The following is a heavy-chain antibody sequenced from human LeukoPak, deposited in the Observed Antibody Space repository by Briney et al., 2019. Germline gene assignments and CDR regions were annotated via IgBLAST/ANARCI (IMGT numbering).Heavy chain of an antibody. Sequence: ASVKVSCKASGYTFTSYYMHWVRQAPGQGLERMGLINPTGGSTGYAQKFQGRVTMTRDMSTSTDYMELSSLRSEDTAIYYCARDNSVGDNAWWFDPWGQGTLVTVSS. CDR1: GYTFTSYY. J-gene: IGHJ5*02. D-gene: IGHD1-26*01. CDR3: ARDNSVGDNAWWFDP. V-gene: IGHV1-46*01. CDR2: INPTGGST.